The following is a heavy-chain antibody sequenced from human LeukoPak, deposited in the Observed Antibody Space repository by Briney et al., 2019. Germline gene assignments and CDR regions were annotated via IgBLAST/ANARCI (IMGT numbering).Heavy chain of an antibody. CDR2: ISAYNGNT. D-gene: IGHD6-6*01. J-gene: IGHJ3*02. CDR1: GYTFTSYG. V-gene: IGHV1-18*01. Sequence: ASVKVSCKASGYTFTSYGISWVRQAPGQGLEWMGWISAYNGNTNYAQKLQGRVTMTTDTSTSTACMELRSLRSDDTAVYYCATDRPQAARDAFDIWGQGTMVTVSS. CDR3: ATDRPQAARDAFDI.